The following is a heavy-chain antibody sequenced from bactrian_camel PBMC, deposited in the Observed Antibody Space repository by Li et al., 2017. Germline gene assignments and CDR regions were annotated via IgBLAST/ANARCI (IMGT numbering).Heavy chain of an antibody. J-gene: IGHJ4*01. CDR1: GQVGEQYT. CDR3: AKSKLGWYYEYDY. CDR2: IYSSGSGT. V-gene: IGHV3S45*01. D-gene: IGHD3*01. Sequence: HVQMVESGGGSVKTGGSLKLSCDTTAGGQVGEQYTRGWFRQAPGKEHEGVAVIYSSGSGTYYPDSVKGRFTISQDNAKNTLYLQLNSLKTEDTAMYYCAKSKLGWYYEYDYWGQGTQVTVS.